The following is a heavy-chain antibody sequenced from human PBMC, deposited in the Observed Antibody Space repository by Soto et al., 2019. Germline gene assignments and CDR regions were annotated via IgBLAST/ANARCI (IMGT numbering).Heavy chain of an antibody. CDR3: ARRFSGTGRYFDY. D-gene: IGHD1-1*01. Sequence: QVQLQQWGAGLLKPSETLSLSCAVYGASFSGYYWNWIRQPPGKGLEWIGEINQSGSTNYSPSLKTRVTISVGTSKKQFSLRVSSVTAADTAVYYCARRFSGTGRYFDYWRQGTLVTVSS. V-gene: IGHV4-34*02. CDR2: INQSGST. J-gene: IGHJ4*02. CDR1: GASFSGYY.